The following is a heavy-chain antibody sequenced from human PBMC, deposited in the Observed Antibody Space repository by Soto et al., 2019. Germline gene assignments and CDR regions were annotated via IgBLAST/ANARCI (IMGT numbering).Heavy chain of an antibody. D-gene: IGHD6-13*01. V-gene: IGHV3-21*01. CDR2: ISSRSTYI. CDR3: ARDTTMAAGGRDDSYAVDV. Sequence: EVQLVESGGGLVKPGGSLRLSCASSGFPFGSFGMNWVRQAPGKGREWVSCISSRSTYIYYADSVKGRFTASRDNAKNSVFLQMNSRRAEDTAVYYCARDTTMAAGGRDDSYAVDVWGQGTTVTVSS. CDR1: GFPFGSFG. J-gene: IGHJ6*02.